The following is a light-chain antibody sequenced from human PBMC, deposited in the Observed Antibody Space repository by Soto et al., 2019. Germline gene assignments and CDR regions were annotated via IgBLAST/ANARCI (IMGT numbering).Light chain of an antibody. CDR2: WAS. V-gene: IGKV4-1*01. CDR1: QRLVYSSNNKNY. Sequence: DIVLSQTPDSLAVSLGERATINCKSGQRLVYSSNNKNYLAWYQQKPGQPPNLLIYWASTRESGVPDRFSGSGSGTDFTLTISSLQAEDVAVYYCQQYYTTPLAFGGGTKVDI. CDR3: QQYYTTPLA. J-gene: IGKJ4*01.